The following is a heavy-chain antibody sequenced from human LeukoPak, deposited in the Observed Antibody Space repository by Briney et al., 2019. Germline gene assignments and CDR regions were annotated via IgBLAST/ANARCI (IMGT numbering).Heavy chain of an antibody. J-gene: IGHJ3*02. CDR1: GFTFDDYA. V-gene: IGHV3-9*01. CDR3: AKDYSPLGLLSSGYYGDAFDI. Sequence: GGSLRLSCAASGFTFDDYATHWVRQAPGKGLEWVSGISWNSGSIGYADSVKGRSTISRDNAKNSLYLQMNSLRAEDTALYYCAKDYSPLGLLSSGYYGDAFDIWGQGTMVTVSS. D-gene: IGHD3-22*01. CDR2: ISWNSGSI.